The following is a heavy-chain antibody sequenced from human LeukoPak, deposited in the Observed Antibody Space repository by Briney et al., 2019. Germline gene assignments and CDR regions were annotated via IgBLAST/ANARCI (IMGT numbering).Heavy chain of an antibody. CDR2: INHSGST. CDR1: GGSFSGYY. Sequence: SETLSLTCAVYGGSFSGYYWSWIRQPPGKGLEWIGEINHSGSTNYNPSLKSRVTISVDTSKNQFSLKLSSVTAADTAVYYCARVNFEAGRDYWGQGTLVTVSS. V-gene: IGHV4-34*01. J-gene: IGHJ4*02. D-gene: IGHD3-9*01. CDR3: ARVNFEAGRDY.